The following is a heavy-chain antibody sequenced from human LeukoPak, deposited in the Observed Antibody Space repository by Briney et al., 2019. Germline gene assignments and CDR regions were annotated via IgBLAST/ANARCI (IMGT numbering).Heavy chain of an antibody. CDR1: GYTFTSYY. D-gene: IGHD3-10*01. CDR3: ARVMGHGSGSYYDYFDY. CDR2: INPSGGST. V-gene: IGHV1-46*01. Sequence: ASVKVSCKASGYTFTSYYMHWVRQAPGQGLEWMGIINPSGGSTSYAQKFQGRVTMTRDTSTSTVYMELSSLRSEDTAVYYCARVMGHGSGSYYDYFDYWGQGTLVTVSS. J-gene: IGHJ4*02.